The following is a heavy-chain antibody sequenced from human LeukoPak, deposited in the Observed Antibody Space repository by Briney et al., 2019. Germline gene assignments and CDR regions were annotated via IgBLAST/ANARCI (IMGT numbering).Heavy chain of an antibody. V-gene: IGHV3-7*01. CDR1: GFTFSSYW. D-gene: IGHD3-10*01. CDR3: ARYASGSYHLDY. Sequence: GGSLRLSCAVSGFTFSSYWMSWARQAPGKGLEWVAKIKPDGSETNHVDSVRGRFTISRDNAKNSLNLQMNSLRAEDTAVYYCARYASGSYHLDYWGQGNLVTVSS. J-gene: IGHJ4*02. CDR2: IKPDGSET.